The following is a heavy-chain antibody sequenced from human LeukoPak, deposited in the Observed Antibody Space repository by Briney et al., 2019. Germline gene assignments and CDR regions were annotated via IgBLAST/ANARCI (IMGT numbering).Heavy chain of an antibody. CDR2: INHSGST. CDR1: GGSFSGYY. V-gene: IGHV4-34*01. CDR3: ARGRGGSGWYVRHYFDY. Sequence: SETLSLTCAVYGGSFSGYYWSWIRQPPGKGLEWIGEINHSGSTNYNPSLKSRVTISVDTSKNQFSLKLSSVTAADTAVYYCARGRGGSGWYVRHYFDYWGQRTLVTVSS. J-gene: IGHJ4*02. D-gene: IGHD6-19*01.